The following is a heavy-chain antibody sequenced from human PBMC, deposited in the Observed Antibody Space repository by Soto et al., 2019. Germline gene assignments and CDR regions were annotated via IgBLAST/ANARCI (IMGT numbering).Heavy chain of an antibody. Sequence: SVKVSCKASGGTFSSYAISWVRQAPGQGLEWMGGIIPIFGTANYAQKFQGRVTITADESTGTAYMELSSLRSEDTAVYYCARFPYCSSTSCYHDGMDVWGQGTTVTVSS. V-gene: IGHV1-69*13. CDR3: ARFPYCSSTSCYHDGMDV. D-gene: IGHD2-2*01. CDR1: GGTFSSYA. J-gene: IGHJ6*02. CDR2: IIPIFGTA.